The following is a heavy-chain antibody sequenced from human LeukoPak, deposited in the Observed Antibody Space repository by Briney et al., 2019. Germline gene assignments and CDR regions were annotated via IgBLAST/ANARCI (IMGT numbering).Heavy chain of an antibody. V-gene: IGHV1-24*01. CDR1: GYTLTELS. D-gene: IGHD6-19*01. J-gene: IGHJ4*02. Sequence: GASVKVSCKVSGYTLTELSTHWVRQAPGKGLEWMGGFDPEDGETIYAQKFQGRVTMTEDTSTDAAYMELSSLRSEDTAVYYCATAAVADPPLLFDYWGQGTLVTVSS. CDR2: FDPEDGET. CDR3: ATAAVADPPLLFDY.